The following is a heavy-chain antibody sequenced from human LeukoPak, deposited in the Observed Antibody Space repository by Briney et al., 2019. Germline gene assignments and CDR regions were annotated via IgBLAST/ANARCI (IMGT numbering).Heavy chain of an antibody. V-gene: IGHV4-61*02. J-gene: IGHJ2*01. CDR1: GGSISSGSYY. CDR2: IYTSGST. Sequence: TSXTLSLTCTVSGGSISSGSYYWSWIRQPGGKGLEWIGRIYTSGSTNYNPSLKSRVTITEEKAKKESSLKLSSVTAADTAVYYCARAGYDTSGFWYFDLWGRGTLVTVSS. CDR3: ARAGYDTSGFWYFDL. D-gene: IGHD3-22*01.